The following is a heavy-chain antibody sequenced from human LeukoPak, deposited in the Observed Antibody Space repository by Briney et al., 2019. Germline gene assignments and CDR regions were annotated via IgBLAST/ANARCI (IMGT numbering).Heavy chain of an antibody. Sequence: SETLSLACAVYSGSFTGYFWSWIRQPPGKGLEWVGEINRSGSTNYNPSLKSRVTISVDTSKNQFSLKLTSVTAADTAAYYCARYRSYCTSTTCYRDWFDPWGQGTLVTVSS. J-gene: IGHJ5*02. V-gene: IGHV4-34*01. D-gene: IGHD2-2*01. CDR2: INRSGST. CDR3: ARYRSYCTSTTCYRDWFDP. CDR1: SGSFTGYF.